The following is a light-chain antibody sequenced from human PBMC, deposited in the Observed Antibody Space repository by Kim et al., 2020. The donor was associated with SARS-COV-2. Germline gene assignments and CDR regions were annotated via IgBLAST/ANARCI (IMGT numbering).Light chain of an antibody. CDR1: QDISHY. CDR2: TSS. Sequence: DVQMTQSPSSLSASVGDRVSITCQASQDISHYVNWYQQKPGKGPKLLISTSSTLERGVPSNFRGSGSGTDFTFTIISLQPDDFATYYCQQYDSLPWTFGQGTKVDIK. CDR3: QQYDSLPWT. V-gene: IGKV1-33*01. J-gene: IGKJ1*01.